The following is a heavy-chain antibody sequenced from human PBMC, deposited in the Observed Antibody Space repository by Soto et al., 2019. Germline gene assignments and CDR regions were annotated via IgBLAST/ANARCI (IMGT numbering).Heavy chain of an antibody. Sequence: PSETLSLTCTVSGGSISSSSYYWGWIRQPPGKGLEWIGSIYYSGSTYYNPSLKSRVTISVDTSKNQFSLKLSSVTAADTAVYYCARHLVGVVISNNWFDPWGQGTLVTVSS. V-gene: IGHV4-39*01. D-gene: IGHD3-3*01. CDR3: ARHLVGVVISNNWFDP. J-gene: IGHJ5*02. CDR2: IYYSGST. CDR1: GGSISSSSYY.